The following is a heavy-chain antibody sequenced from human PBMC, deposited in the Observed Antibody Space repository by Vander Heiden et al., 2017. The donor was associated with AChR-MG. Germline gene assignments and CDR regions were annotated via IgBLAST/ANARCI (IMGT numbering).Heavy chain of an antibody. Sequence: EVQLLESGGGLVQPGGSLRLSCAASGFTFSSYAMSWVRQAPGKGLEWVSAISGSGGSTYYADSVKGRFTISRDNSKNTLYLQMNSLRAEDTAVYYCATDYYDSSGYYSNWYFDLWGRGTLVTVSS. CDR1: GFTFSSYA. D-gene: IGHD3-22*01. CDR2: ISGSGGST. J-gene: IGHJ2*01. CDR3: ATDYYDSSGYYSNWYFDL. V-gene: IGHV3-23*01.